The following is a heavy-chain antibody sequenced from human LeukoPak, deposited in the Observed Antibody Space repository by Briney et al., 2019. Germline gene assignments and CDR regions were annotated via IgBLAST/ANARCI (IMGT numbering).Heavy chain of an antibody. CDR1: GYSISSGYY. CDR3: ARAQGDSGSYSRVEPEVLDAFDI. V-gene: IGHV4-38-2*02. CDR2: IYHSGST. D-gene: IGHD1-26*01. Sequence: SETLSLTCTVSGYSISSGYYWGWIRQPPGKGLEWIGSIYHSGSTYYNPSLKSRVTISVDTSKNQFSLKLSSVTAADTAVYYCARAQGDSGSYSRVEPEVLDAFDIWGQGTMVTVSS. J-gene: IGHJ3*02.